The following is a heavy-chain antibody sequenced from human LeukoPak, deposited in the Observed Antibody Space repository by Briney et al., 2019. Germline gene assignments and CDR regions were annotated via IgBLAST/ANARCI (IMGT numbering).Heavy chain of an antibody. J-gene: IGHJ4*02. CDR3: ASPFYCNSTTCYDS. V-gene: IGHV4-59*12. CDR1: GGSISSYY. D-gene: IGHD2-2*01. CDR2: IYYSGST. Sequence: SETLSLTCTVSGGSISSYYWSWIRQPPGKGLEWIGYIYYSGSTNYNPSLKSRVTISVDTSKNQFSLKLTSVTAADTAVYYCASPFYCNSTTCYDSWGQGTLVTVSS.